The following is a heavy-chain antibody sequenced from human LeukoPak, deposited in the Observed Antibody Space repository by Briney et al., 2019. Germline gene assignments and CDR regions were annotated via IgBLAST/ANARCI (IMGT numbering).Heavy chain of an antibody. Sequence: PSETLSLTCAVYGGSFSGYYWSWIRQPPGKGLEWIGEINHSGSTNYNPSLKSRVTISVDTSKNQFSLRLSSATAADTAVYYCARVTGYMIEDYFDYWGQGTLVTVSS. J-gene: IGHJ4*02. D-gene: IGHD3-22*01. V-gene: IGHV4-34*01. CDR3: ARVTGYMIEDYFDY. CDR2: INHSGST. CDR1: GGSFSGYY.